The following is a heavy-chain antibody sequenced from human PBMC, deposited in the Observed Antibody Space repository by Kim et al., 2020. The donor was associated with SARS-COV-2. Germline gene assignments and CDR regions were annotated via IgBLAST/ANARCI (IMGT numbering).Heavy chain of an antibody. V-gene: IGHV3-7*03. CDR1: GFTFSSYW. CDR3: ARARLGFYYYYGMDV. D-gene: IGHD3-10*01. J-gene: IGHJ6*02. Sequence: GGSLRLSCAASGFTFSSYWMSWVRQAPGKGLEWVANIKQDGSEKYYVDSVKGRFTISRDNAKNSLYLQMNSLRAEDTAVYYCARARLGFYYYYGMDVWGQGTTVTVSS. CDR2: IKQDGSEK.